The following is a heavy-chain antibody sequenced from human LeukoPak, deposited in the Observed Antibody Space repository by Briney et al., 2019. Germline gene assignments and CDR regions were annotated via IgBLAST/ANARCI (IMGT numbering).Heavy chain of an antibody. CDR2: IRYDGSNK. J-gene: IGHJ4*02. V-gene: IGHV3-30*02. CDR1: GFTFSSYG. Sequence: GGSLRLSCAASGFTFSSYGMHWVRQAPGKGLGWVAFIRYDGSNKYYADSVKGRFTISRDNSKNTLYLQMNSLRAEDTAVYYCAKVRLMVYAGWGQGTLVTVSS. CDR3: AKVRLMVYAG. D-gene: IGHD2-8*01.